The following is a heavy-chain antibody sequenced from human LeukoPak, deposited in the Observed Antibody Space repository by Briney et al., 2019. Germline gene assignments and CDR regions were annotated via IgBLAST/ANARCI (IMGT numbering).Heavy chain of an antibody. CDR1: GFTLITYS. Sequence: GGSLRLSCAASGFTLITYSMNWVRQAPGKGLEWVSYISSSSDTVYYADSVKGRFTISRDNAKKILYLQMDSLRVEDTAVYYCATDLHQPPIPHWGQGTLVTVSS. J-gene: IGHJ1*01. CDR3: ATDLHQPPIPH. D-gene: IGHD2-2*01. CDR2: ISSSSDTV. V-gene: IGHV3-48*01.